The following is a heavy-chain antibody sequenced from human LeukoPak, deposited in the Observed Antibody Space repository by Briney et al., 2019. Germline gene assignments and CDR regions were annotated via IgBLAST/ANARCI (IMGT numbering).Heavy chain of an antibody. CDR1: GFTFSSYA. CDR2: ISYDESNK. V-gene: IGHV3-30*04. Sequence: GGSLKLSCKASGFTFSSYAIHWVRQAPGKGLEWVAFISYDESNKYYADYVKGRFTISRDNSKNTLYLQMNSLRAEDTAVYYCARDMWVVQGTELRYYYYYMDVWGKGTKVSVSS. J-gene: IGHJ6*03. CDR3: ARDMWVVQGTELRYYYYYMDV. D-gene: IGHD6-19*01.